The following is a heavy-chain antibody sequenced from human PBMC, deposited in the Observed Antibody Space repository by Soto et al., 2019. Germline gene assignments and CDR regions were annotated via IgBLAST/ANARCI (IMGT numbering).Heavy chain of an antibody. CDR2: TYYSRST. V-gene: IGHV4-30-4*01. CDR3: ARGDQLRRAHYDYNSGMDV. D-gene: IGHD1-1*01. J-gene: IGHJ6*02. CDR1: GGSISSGDYY. Sequence: SETLSLTCTVSGGSISSGDYYWSWIRQPPGQGLEWIGYTYYSRSTYYNPSLKSRVTISVDTSKNQFSLKLSSVTAADTAVYYCARGDQLRRAHYDYNSGMDVWGQGTTVTVSS.